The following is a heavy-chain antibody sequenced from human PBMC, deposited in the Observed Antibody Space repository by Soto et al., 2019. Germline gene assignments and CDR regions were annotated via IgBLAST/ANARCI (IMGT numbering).Heavy chain of an antibody. J-gene: IGHJ5*02. CDR1: GFTFASYG. Sequence: PGGCLRLSCAASGFTFASYGMHWVRQAPGKGLEWVAVISYDGSNKYYADSVKGRFTISRDNSKNTLYLQMNSLRAEDTAVYYCAKISVAVAGTDTNWFDPWGQGT. CDR3: AKISVAVAGTDTNWFDP. V-gene: IGHV3-30*18. CDR2: ISYDGSNK. D-gene: IGHD6-19*01.